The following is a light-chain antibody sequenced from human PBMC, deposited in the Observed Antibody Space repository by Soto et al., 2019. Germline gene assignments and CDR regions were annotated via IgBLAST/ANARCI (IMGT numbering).Light chain of an antibody. CDR2: GAS. CDR3: QQYDTSPRT. V-gene: IGKV3-20*01. Sequence: EVMLTQSPGTLSLSPGERATLSCRASQSVSSNYLAWYQQKSGQAPRLLIYGASNMATGIPGRFSGSGSGTDFTLTIRRLEPEDFAVYYCQQYDTSPRTFGQGTKVEFK. CDR1: QSVSSNY. J-gene: IGKJ1*01.